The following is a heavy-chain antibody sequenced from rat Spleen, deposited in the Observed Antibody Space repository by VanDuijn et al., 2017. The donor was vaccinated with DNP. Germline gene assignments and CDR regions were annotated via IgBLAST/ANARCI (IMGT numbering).Heavy chain of an antibody. D-gene: IGHD1-4*01. J-gene: IGHJ3*01. Sequence: EVQLVESGGGLVQTGRSLKFSCAASGFTFSDYNMAWVRQAPKKGLEWVATISPSGGGTYYRDSVKGRFTISRDNANHTLYLQMDSLRSEDTATYYCATSPGPNWFAYWGQGTLVTISS. CDR2: ISPSGGGT. CDR3: ATSPGPNWFAY. V-gene: IGHV5-7*01. CDR1: GFTFSDYN.